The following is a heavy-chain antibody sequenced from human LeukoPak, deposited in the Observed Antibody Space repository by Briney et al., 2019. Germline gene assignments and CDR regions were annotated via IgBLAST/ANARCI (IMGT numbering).Heavy chain of an antibody. CDR2: ISNSSSTI. D-gene: IGHD6-13*01. J-gene: IGHJ4*02. V-gene: IGHV3-48*01. CDR3: ARDGSSWDFDY. CDR1: GFTFSSYS. Sequence: GGSLRLSCAASGFTFSSYSMNWVRQAPGKGLEWVSYISNSSSTIYYADSVKGRFTISRDNAKNSLYLQMNSLRAEDTAVYYCARDGSSWDFDYWGQGTLVTVSS.